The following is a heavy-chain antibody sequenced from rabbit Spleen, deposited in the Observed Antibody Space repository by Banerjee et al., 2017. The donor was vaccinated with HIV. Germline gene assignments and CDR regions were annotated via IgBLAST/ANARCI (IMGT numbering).Heavy chain of an antibody. J-gene: IGHJ4*01. D-gene: IGHD4-1*01. V-gene: IGHV1S45*01. CDR3: ATNHYTGDFNL. CDR1: GFTLSSYW. CDR2: IYTSDGST. Sequence: QEQLVESGGGLVKPGASLTLTCTASGFTLSSYWMCWVRQAPGKGLELIGCIYTSDGSTYYASWAKGRFTISKTSSTTVTLQMTSLAAADTATYFCATNHYTGDFNLWGPGTLVTVS.